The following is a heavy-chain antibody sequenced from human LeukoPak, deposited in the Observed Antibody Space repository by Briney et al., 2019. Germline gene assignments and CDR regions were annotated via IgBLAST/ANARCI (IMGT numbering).Heavy chain of an antibody. CDR3: ARLYDSSGYPFDY. V-gene: IGHV5-51*01. J-gene: IGHJ4*02. CDR2: IYPGDSDT. Sequence: GESLEISCKGSGYTFTSYWIGWVRQMPGKGLEWMGIIYPGDSDTRYSPSFQGQVTISADKSISTAYLQWSSLKASDTAMYYCARLYDSSGYPFDYWGQGTLVSVSS. D-gene: IGHD3-22*01. CDR1: GYTFTSYW.